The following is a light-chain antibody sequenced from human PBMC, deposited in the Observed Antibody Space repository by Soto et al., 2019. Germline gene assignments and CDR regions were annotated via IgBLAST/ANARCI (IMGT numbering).Light chain of an antibody. CDR1: TSDIGSYNY. Sequence: QSALTQPASVSGSPGQSITITFTGTTSDIGSYNYVSWYLQDPGKAPKLIIYDVSYRPSGVSNRFSGSKSGNTASLTISALQAKGEVDYYCSSYTSSSTDVFGTGTKLTVL. V-gene: IGLV2-14*01. J-gene: IGLJ1*01. CDR3: SSYTSSSTDV. CDR2: DVS.